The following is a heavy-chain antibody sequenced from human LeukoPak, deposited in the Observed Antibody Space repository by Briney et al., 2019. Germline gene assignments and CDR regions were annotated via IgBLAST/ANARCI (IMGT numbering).Heavy chain of an antibody. CDR2: ISAYNGDT. Sequence: ASVKVSCKTSGYIFAHNGISWVRQAPGQGPEWMGWISAYNGDTNYAQNFQGRVTMTRDTSTSTVYMELRSLRSDDTAVYYCARVSGDSSSWYTDPYNWFDPWGQGTLVTVSS. D-gene: IGHD6-13*01. V-gene: IGHV1-18*01. J-gene: IGHJ5*02. CDR3: ARVSGDSSSWYTDPYNWFDP. CDR1: GYIFAHNG.